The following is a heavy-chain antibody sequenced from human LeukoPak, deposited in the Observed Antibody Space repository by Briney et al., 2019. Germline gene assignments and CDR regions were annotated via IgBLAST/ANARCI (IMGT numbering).Heavy chain of an antibody. CDR3: ARDPGYYDILTGYGHYWYFNL. D-gene: IGHD3-9*01. CDR2: TYYRSKWYN. CDR1: GDSVSSNSAA. V-gene: IGHV6-1*01. J-gene: IGHJ2*01. Sequence: SQTLSLTCAISGDSVSSNSAARNWIRQSPSRGLEWLGRTYYRSKWYNDYAVSVKSRITINPDTSKNQFSLQLNSVTPEDTAVYYCARDPGYYDILTGYGHYWYFNLWGRGTLVTVSS.